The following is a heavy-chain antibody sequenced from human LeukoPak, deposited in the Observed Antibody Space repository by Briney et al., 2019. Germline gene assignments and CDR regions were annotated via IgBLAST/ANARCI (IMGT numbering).Heavy chain of an antibody. CDR2: IKLDGSEK. V-gene: IGHV3-7*01. CDR3: ARDKDWGWDP. D-gene: IGHD7-27*01. CDR1: GFTFSSYW. Sequence: GGSLRLSCAASGFTFSSYWMSWVRQAPGKGLEWVANIKLDGSEKHCVDSVKGRFTISRDNAKNSLYLQMNSLRVEDTAVYYCARDKDWGWDPWGPGTLVTVSS. J-gene: IGHJ5*02.